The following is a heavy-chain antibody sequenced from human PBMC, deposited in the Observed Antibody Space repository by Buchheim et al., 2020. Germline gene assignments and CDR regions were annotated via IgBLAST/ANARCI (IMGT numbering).Heavy chain of an antibody. CDR3: ARDQERRLTTVTY. Sequence: QVQLVQSGAEVKKPGASVKVSCKASGYTFTGYYMHWVRQAPGQGLEWMGRINPNSGGTNYAPQFQGRVTMTRDTSISTAYMELSRLRSDDTAVYYCARDQERRLTTVTYWGQGTL. D-gene: IGHD4-17*01. CDR1: GYTFTGYY. J-gene: IGHJ4*02. CDR2: INPNSGGT. V-gene: IGHV1-2*06.